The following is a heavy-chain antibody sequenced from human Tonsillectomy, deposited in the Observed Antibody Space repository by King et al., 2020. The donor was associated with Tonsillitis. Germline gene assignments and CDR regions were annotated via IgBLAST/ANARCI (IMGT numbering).Heavy chain of an antibody. Sequence: VQLVESGGGLVKPGGSLRLSCAASGFTFSYYSMNWVRQAPGKGLEWFSSISSSSTDIYYADSVKGRFTISRDNAKNSLYLQMNSLRAEDTSVYYCAGGDYYDTSGFADYWGQGTLVTVSS. D-gene: IGHD3-22*01. CDR1: GFTFSYYS. CDR2: ISSSSTDI. CDR3: AGGDYYDTSGFADY. V-gene: IGHV3-21*01. J-gene: IGHJ4*02.